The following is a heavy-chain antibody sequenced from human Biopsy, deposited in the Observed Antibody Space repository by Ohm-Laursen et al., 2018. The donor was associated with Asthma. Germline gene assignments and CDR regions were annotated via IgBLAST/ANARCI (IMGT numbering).Heavy chain of an antibody. Sequence: SDTLSLTWIVSGDAMSTSGSYWGWIRQSPGKGLEWIGSIYYRGRTYYNPSLESRVTISADTSKSHFSLKVTSVTAADTAVYYCARAVSSSSYWYFDLWGRGDLVTVSS. CDR3: ARAVSSSSYWYFDL. J-gene: IGHJ2*01. CDR2: IYYRGRT. CDR1: GDAMSTSGSY. V-gene: IGHV4-39*02. D-gene: IGHD6-6*01.